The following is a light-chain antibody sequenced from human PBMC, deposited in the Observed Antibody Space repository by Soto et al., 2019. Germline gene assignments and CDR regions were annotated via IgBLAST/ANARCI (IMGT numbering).Light chain of an antibody. CDR3: SSYTSSSTHV. CDR1: SSDVGAYNF. Sequence: QSVLTQPASVSGSPGQSITISCTGTSSDVGAYNFVSWYQQHPGKVPKLMIFDVSSRPSGVSDRFSGSKSGNTASLTICGLQAEDEGDYYCSSYTSSSTHVFGSGTKVTVL. J-gene: IGLJ1*01. CDR2: DVS. V-gene: IGLV2-14*03.